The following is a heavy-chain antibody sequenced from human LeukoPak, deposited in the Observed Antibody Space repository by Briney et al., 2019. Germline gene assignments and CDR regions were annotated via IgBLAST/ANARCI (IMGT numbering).Heavy chain of an antibody. J-gene: IGHJ4*02. CDR2: INPSDDST. Sequence: ASVNVSCKASGYTLTRSYMHWVRQAPGQGLEWMGIINPSDDSTRYAQKFQGRVTMTKDTSTNTVYMHLSSLSSDDTAVYYCARAYYESSAYRHAVYFDYWGQGTLVTVSS. CDR3: ARAYYESSAYRHAVYFDY. D-gene: IGHD3-22*01. CDR1: GYTLTRSY. V-gene: IGHV1-46*01.